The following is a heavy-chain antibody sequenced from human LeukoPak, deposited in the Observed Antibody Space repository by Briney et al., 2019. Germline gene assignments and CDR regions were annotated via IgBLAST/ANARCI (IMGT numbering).Heavy chain of an antibody. Sequence: PGRSLRLSCAASGFTFSSYGMHWVRQAPGKGLEGVAVIWYDGSNKYYADSVKGRFTISRDNSKNTLYLQMNGLRAEDTAVYYCAKDLRDGYNLNYYFDYWGQGTLVTVSS. V-gene: IGHV3-33*06. CDR3: AKDLRDGYNLNYYFDY. J-gene: IGHJ4*02. CDR2: IWYDGSNK. D-gene: IGHD5-24*01. CDR1: GFTFSSYG.